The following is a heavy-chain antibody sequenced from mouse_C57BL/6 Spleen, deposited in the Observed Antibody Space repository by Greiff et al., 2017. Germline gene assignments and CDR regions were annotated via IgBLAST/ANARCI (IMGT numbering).Heavy chain of an antibody. J-gene: IGHJ4*01. Sequence: QVQLQQSGPELVKPGASVKISCKASGYAFSSSWMNWVKQRPGKGLEWIGRIYPGDGDTNYNGKFKGKATLTADKSSSTAYMQLSSLPSEDSAVYLCARGGFITTVVAPYCAKDYWGQGTSVTVSS. CDR1: GYAFSSSW. D-gene: IGHD1-1*01. CDR3: ARGGFITTVVAPYCAKDY. CDR2: IYPGDGDT. V-gene: IGHV1-82*01.